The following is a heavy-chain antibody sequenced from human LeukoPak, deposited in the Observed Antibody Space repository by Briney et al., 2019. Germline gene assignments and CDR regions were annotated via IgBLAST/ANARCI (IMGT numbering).Heavy chain of an antibody. V-gene: IGHV1-69*04. CDR3: ARSDYGDYERGFFDY. CDR1: GYTFSNYG. J-gene: IGHJ4*02. CDR2: IIPILGIA. D-gene: IGHD4-17*01. Sequence: ASVKVSCKASGYTFSNYGITWVRQAPGQGLEWMGRIIPILGIANYAQKFQGRVTITADKSTSTAYMELSSLRSEDTAVYYCARSDYGDYERGFFDYWGQGTLVTVSS.